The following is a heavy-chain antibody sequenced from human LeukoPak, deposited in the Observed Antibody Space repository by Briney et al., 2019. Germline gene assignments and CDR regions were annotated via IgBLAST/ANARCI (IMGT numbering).Heavy chain of an antibody. Sequence: PGGSLRLSRAASGFTFSPYTMHWFRQPPGKGLEWISYINTGSTTIYYADSVKGRFTISRDNAKNSLDLQLNSLRAEDTAVYYCARDSSVCAFDVWGQGTMVTVSS. V-gene: IGHV3-48*01. CDR1: GFTFSPYT. D-gene: IGHD6-6*01. CDR2: INTGSTTI. J-gene: IGHJ3*01. CDR3: ARDSSVCAFDV.